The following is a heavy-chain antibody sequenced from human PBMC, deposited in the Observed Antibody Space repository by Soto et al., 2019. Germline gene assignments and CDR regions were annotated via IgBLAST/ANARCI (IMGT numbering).Heavy chain of an antibody. CDR2: INPNTGGT. CDR3: ARDGEWLQRYYYYYNGMDV. J-gene: IGHJ6*02. V-gene: IGHV1-2*02. Sequence: ASVKVSCKASGYTFSGYYMYWVRQAPGQGLEWMGWINPNTGGTNYGQKFQGRVTMTRDTSISTAYMELSRLRSDDTAVYYCARDGEWLQRYYYYYNGMDVWGQGTTVTVSS. D-gene: IGHD5-12*01. CDR1: GYTFSGYY.